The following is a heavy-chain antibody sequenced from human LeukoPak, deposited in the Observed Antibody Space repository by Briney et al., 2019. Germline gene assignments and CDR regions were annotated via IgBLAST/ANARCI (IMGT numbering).Heavy chain of an antibody. D-gene: IGHD3-10*01. Sequence: GASVKVSCKASGYTFTSYGISWVRQAPGQGLEWMGWVSAYNGNTNYAQKLQGRVTMTTDTSTSTAYMELRSLRSDDTAVYYCAGVLWFGELIYGMDVWGQGTAVTVSS. V-gene: IGHV1-18*01. CDR1: GYTFTSYG. J-gene: IGHJ6*02. CDR3: AGVLWFGELIYGMDV. CDR2: VSAYNGNT.